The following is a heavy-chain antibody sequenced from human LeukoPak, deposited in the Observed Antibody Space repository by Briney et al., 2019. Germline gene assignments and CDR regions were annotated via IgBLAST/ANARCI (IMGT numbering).Heavy chain of an antibody. D-gene: IGHD6-13*01. V-gene: IGHV1-69*13. CDR1: GYTFTSYY. Sequence: ASVKVSCKASGYTFTSYYMHWVRQAPGQGLEWMGGIIPIFGTANYAQKFQGRVTITADESTSTAYMELSSLRSEDTAVYYCARDLYSSSWYVWFDPWGQGTLVTVSS. CDR2: IIPIFGTA. J-gene: IGHJ5*02. CDR3: ARDLYSSSWYVWFDP.